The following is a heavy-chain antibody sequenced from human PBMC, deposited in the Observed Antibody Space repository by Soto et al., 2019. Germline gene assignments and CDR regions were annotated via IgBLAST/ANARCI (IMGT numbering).Heavy chain of an antibody. D-gene: IGHD3-22*01. CDR3: ARVGEFLGYPVPRNDSSGYYAFDI. CDR2: IIPIFGTA. CDR1: GGTFSSYA. J-gene: IGHJ3*02. V-gene: IGHV1-69*13. Sequence: ASVKVSCKASGGTFSSYAISWVRQAPGQGLEWMGGIIPIFGTANYAQKFQGRVTITADESTSTAYMELSSLRSEDTAVYYCARVGEFLGYPVPRNDSSGYYAFDIWGQGTMVTVSS.